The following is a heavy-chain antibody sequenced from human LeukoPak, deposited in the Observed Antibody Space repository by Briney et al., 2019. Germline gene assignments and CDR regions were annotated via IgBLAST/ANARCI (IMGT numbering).Heavy chain of an antibody. CDR1: GGTFSSYA. Sequence: SVKVSCKASGGTFSSYAISWVRQAPGQGLEWMGGIIPIFGTANYAQKFQGRVTITADESTSTAYMELSSLRSEDTAVYYCARCTMIVAPMDVWGQGATVTVSS. CDR3: ARCTMIVAPMDV. J-gene: IGHJ6*02. V-gene: IGHV1-69*13. CDR2: IIPIFGTA. D-gene: IGHD3-22*01.